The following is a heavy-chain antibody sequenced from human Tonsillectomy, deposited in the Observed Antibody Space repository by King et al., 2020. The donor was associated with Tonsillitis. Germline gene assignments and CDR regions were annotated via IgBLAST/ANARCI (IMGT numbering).Heavy chain of an antibody. D-gene: IGHD2-8*01. CDR3: ARAGGIVLMVYAIFY. CDR2: INTSGGST. Sequence: VQLVQSGAEVKKPGASVKVSCKASGYTFTSYYMHWVLQAPGQGLEWRGRINTSGGSTGYAQKFQVRVTMTRDTSTSTVYMELSSLRSEDTAVYYCARAGGIVLMVYAIFYWGQGTLVTVSS. V-gene: IGHV1-46*03. J-gene: IGHJ4*02. CDR1: GYTFTSYY.